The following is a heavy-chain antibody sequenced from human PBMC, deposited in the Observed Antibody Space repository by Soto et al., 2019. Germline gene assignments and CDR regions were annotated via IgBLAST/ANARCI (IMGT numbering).Heavy chain of an antibody. CDR1: GFTFSTYA. J-gene: IGHJ4*02. V-gene: IGHV3-30-3*01. Sequence: GGSLRLSCAASGFTFSTYAMHWIRQAPGKGLAWVAIISYHGSNKYYADSVKGRFTISRDDPNNTLYLQMNSLRPEDTAVYYCARDLPQYCSAGSCYTDSWGQGTLVTVSS. CDR3: ARDLPQYCSAGSCYTDS. CDR2: ISYHGSNK. D-gene: IGHD2-15*01.